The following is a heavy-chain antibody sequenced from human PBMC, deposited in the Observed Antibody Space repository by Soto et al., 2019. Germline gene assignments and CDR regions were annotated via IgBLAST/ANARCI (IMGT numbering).Heavy chain of an antibody. CDR3: AGEALPWGGTNDY. CDR2: SNPNSGDT. V-gene: IGHV1-2*02. D-gene: IGHD2-8*01. CDR1: GGSFRDYF. Sequence: ASVKVSCKASGGSFRDYFMHWGRQAPGQGLEWMGGSNPNSGDTNYAKKFQGRVTLTRDTAINTAYMEWSRLRSDDTAVYSFAGEALPWGGTNDYWGQGTPVTVSS. J-gene: IGHJ4*02.